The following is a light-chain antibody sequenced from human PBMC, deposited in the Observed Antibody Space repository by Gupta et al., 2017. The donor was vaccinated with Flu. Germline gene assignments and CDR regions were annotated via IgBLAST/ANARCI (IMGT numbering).Light chain of an antibody. J-gene: IGKJ1*01. CDR3: MQGSHWPPT. V-gene: IGKV2-30*02. Sequence: ISCRSSQSLAHTDGNTYLIWFQQRPGQSPRRLIYKVSKRDSGVPDKFSGSGSGTEFTLQISRVEAEDIEVYYCMQGSHWPPTFGQGTKVEIK. CDR1: QSLAHTDGNTY. CDR2: KVS.